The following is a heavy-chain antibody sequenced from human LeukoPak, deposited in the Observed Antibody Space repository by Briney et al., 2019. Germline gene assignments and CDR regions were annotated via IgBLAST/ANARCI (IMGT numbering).Heavy chain of an antibody. CDR2: IYYSGST. J-gene: IGHJ5*02. CDR3: ARGSLGYYDFWSGYSQGWFDP. Sequence: SETLSLTCTVSGGSISSYYWSWIRKPPGKGLEWIGYIYYSGSTNYNPSLKSRVTISVDTSKNQFSLKLSSVTAADTAVYYCARGSLGYYDFWSGYSQGWFDPWGQGTLVTVSS. D-gene: IGHD3-3*01. CDR1: GGSISSYY. V-gene: IGHV4-59*01.